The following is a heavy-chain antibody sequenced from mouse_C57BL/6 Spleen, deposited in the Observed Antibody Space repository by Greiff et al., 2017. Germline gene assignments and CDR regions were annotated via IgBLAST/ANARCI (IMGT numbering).Heavy chain of an antibody. CDR3: ANSNWDYAMDY. J-gene: IGHJ4*01. D-gene: IGHD2-5*01. CDR2: ISSGSSTI. Sequence: EVKLVESGGGLVKPGGSLKLSCAASGFTFSDYGMHWVRQAPEKGLEWVAYISSGSSTIYYADTVKGRVTISRDNAKNTLFLQMTSLRSEDTAMYYCANSNWDYAMDYWGQGTSVTVSS. V-gene: IGHV5-17*01. CDR1: GFTFSDYG.